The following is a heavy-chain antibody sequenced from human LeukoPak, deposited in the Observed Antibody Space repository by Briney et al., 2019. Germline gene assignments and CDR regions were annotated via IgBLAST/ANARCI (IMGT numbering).Heavy chain of an antibody. CDR3: ARGYYYGSGSYWGSWFDP. CDR1: GGSISSYY. V-gene: IGHV4-4*07. Sequence: SETLSLTCTVSGGSISSYYWSWIRQPAGKGLEWIGRIYTSGSTNYNPSLKSRVTMSVDTSKNQFSLKLSSVTAADTAVYYCARGYYYGSGSYWGSWFDPWGQGTLVTVSS. J-gene: IGHJ5*02. D-gene: IGHD3-10*01. CDR2: IYTSGST.